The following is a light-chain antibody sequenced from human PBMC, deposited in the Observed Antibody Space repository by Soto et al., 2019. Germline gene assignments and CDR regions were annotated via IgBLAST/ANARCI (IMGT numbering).Light chain of an antibody. CDR2: NAY. V-gene: IGKV1-17*01. J-gene: IGKJ1*01. Sequence: DIQMTQSPSSLSASVGDRVTITCRASQGIRNDLLGWYQQKPGKAPKFLIYNAYSLKSGVPSRFVGSGSGTEFTLTISSLQPEDFAIYYCLQHDTSPLTFGQGTKVEVK. CDR3: LQHDTSPLT. CDR1: QGIRND.